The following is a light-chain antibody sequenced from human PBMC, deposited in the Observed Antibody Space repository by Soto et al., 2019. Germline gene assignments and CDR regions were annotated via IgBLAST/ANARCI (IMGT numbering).Light chain of an antibody. V-gene: IGLV4-69*01. CDR2: VNSDGSH. CDR3: QTWDTGIRV. Sequence: QSVLTQSPSASASLGASVRLTCTLSSGHSSNAIAWHQQQPDKGPRFLMKVNSDGSHSRGDEIPDRFTGSRSGAERYLTISSLQSEDEAYYYCQTWDTGIRVFGGGTKLTVL. J-gene: IGLJ3*02. CDR1: SGHSSNA.